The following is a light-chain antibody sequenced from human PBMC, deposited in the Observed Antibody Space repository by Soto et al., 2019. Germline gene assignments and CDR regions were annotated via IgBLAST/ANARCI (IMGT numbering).Light chain of an antibody. CDR2: GVN. V-gene: IGLV2-11*01. CDR1: SSDVGGYDD. CDR3: CSYAGSYTVI. J-gene: IGLJ2*01. Sequence: QSALTQPRSMSGSPGQSVTISCTGTSSDVGGYDDVSWYQQHPGKAPKLMIYGVNKRPSGVPDRFSGSKSDNTASLTISGLQAEDEADYYCCSYAGSYTVIFGGGTKVTVL.